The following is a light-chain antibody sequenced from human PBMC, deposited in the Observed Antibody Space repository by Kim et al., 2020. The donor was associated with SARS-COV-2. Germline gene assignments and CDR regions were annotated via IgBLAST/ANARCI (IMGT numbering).Light chain of an antibody. J-gene: IGKJ4*01. Sequence: IVMTQSPATVSVSVGERVTLSCRASESVRSSLAWYQQKPGQAPRLLIYEASTRATGISDRFSGSGSATEFSLSISSLQPEDFAVYFCQQYNDWPPLTFGGGTKLEI. CDR1: ESVRSS. V-gene: IGKV3-15*01. CDR2: EAS. CDR3: QQYNDWPPLT.